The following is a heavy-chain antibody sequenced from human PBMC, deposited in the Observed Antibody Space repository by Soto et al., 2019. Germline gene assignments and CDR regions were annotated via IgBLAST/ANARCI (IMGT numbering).Heavy chain of an antibody. D-gene: IGHD3-3*01. Sequence: QPGGSLRLSCAASGFTFSSYGMHWVRQAPGKGLEWVAVIWYDGSNKYYADSVKGRFTISRDNSKNTLYLQMNSLRAEDTAVYYCARERITIFGVVRALGGMDVWRQGTTVTVSS. CDR1: GFTFSSYG. J-gene: IGHJ6*02. CDR3: ARERITIFGVVRALGGMDV. CDR2: IWYDGSNK. V-gene: IGHV3-33*01.